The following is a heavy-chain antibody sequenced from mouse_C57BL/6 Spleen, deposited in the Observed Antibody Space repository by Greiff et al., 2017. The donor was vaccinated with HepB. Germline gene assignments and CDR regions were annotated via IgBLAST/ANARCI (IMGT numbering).Heavy chain of an antibody. J-gene: IGHJ2*01. Sequence: VKLQESGPELVKPGASVKISCKASGYAFSSSWMNWVKQRPGKGLEWIGRIYPGDGDTNYNGKFKGKATLTADKSSSTAYMQLSSLTSEDSAVYFCATNWDVWYFDYWGQGTTLTVSS. CDR3: ATNWDVWYFDY. CDR2: IYPGDGDT. CDR1: GYAFSSSW. V-gene: IGHV1-82*01. D-gene: IGHD4-1*01.